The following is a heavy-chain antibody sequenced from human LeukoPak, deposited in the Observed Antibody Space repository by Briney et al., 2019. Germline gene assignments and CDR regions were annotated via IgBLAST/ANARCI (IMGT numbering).Heavy chain of an antibody. CDR3: AKSALYDFWSGYPPPTFDY. Sequence: GGSLRLSCAASGFTFSTYDMSWVRQAPGKGLEWVSGISSSGGGTYYADSMKGRFTISRDSSKNTLYLQMNSLRAEDTAVYYCAKSALYDFWSGYPPPTFDYWGQGALVTVSS. CDR2: ISSSGGGT. J-gene: IGHJ4*02. V-gene: IGHV3-23*01. D-gene: IGHD3-3*01. CDR1: GFTFSTYD.